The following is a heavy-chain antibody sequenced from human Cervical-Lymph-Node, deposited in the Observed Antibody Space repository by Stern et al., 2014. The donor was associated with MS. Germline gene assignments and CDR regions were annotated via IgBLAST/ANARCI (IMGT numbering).Heavy chain of an antibody. J-gene: IGHJ4*02. CDR3: AREGDCSSLLGCSDH. CDR1: AYSISSGYF. Sequence: QVQLQESGPGLVKPSETLSLTCTVSAYSISSGYFWGWIRQPPGKGLEWIGSIYHRGTTYHNPSLKSRVTISVATPKNQFSLKLSSVTAADTAVYYCAREGDCSSLLGCSDHWGQGTMVTVSS. V-gene: IGHV4-38-2*02. D-gene: IGHD2-2*01. CDR2: IYHRGTT.